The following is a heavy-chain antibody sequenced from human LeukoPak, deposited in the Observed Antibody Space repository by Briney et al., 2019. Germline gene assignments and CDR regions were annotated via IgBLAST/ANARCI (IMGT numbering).Heavy chain of an antibody. CDR2: ISGSGGST. CDR1: GFTFSTYT. CDR3: AKRTGRRYYDILTGYSYMGV. Sequence: GGSLRLSCAASGFTFSTYTMSWVRQAPGKGLEWVSAISGSGGSTYYADSVKGRFTISRDNSKNTLYLQMNSLRAEDTAVYYCAKRTGRRYYDILTGYSYMGVWGKGTTVTVSS. D-gene: IGHD3-9*01. V-gene: IGHV3-23*01. J-gene: IGHJ6*03.